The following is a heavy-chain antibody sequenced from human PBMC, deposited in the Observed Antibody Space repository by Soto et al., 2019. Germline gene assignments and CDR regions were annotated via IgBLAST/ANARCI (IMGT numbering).Heavy chain of an antibody. CDR1: GDSVSSNSAA. D-gene: IGHD3-9*01. V-gene: IGHV6-1*01. CDR2: TYYRSKWYN. CDR3: ARELDILTGYYTPNYYYYGMDV. Sequence: PSPTLSLPCAISGDSVSSNSAAWNWIRQSPSRGLEWLGRTYYRSKWYNDYAVSVKSRITINPDTSKNQFSLQLNSVTPEDTAVYYCARELDILTGYYTPNYYYYGMDVWGQGTTVTVSS. J-gene: IGHJ6*02.